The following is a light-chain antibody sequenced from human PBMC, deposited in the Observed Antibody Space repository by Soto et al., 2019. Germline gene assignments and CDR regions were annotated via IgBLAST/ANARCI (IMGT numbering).Light chain of an antibody. CDR1: SSDVGGYNY. CDR3: SSYAGSDIYV. V-gene: IGLV2-8*01. Sequence: QSALTQPPSASGSPGQSVAISCTGTSSDVGGYNYVSWYQQHPGKAPKLMIYEVTKRPSGVPDRFSGSKSGNTASLTVSGLQAEDEADYYCSSYAGSDIYVFGRGTKLTVL. CDR2: EVT. J-gene: IGLJ1*01.